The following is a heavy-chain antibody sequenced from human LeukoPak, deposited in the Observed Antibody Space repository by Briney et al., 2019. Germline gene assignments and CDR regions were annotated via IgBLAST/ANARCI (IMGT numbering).Heavy chain of an antibody. Sequence: SETLSLTCAVYGGSFSGYYWSWIRQPPGKGLEWIGEINHSGSTNYNPSLKSRVTISVDTSKNQFSLKLSSVTAADTAVYYCARTSPSLPFDYWGQGTLVTVSS. V-gene: IGHV4-34*01. J-gene: IGHJ4*02. D-gene: IGHD6-6*01. CDR2: INHSGST. CDR3: ARTSPSLPFDY. CDR1: GGSFSGYY.